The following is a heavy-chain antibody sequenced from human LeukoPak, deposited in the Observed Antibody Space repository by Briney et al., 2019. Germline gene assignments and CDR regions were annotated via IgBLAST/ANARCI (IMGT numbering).Heavy chain of an antibody. CDR3: ARDLREWLVFHHYYYYYYMDV. CDR2: ISAYNGNT. V-gene: IGHV1-18*01. D-gene: IGHD6-19*01. CDR1: GYTFTSYG. J-gene: IGHJ6*03. Sequence: ASVKVSCKASGYTFTSYGISWVRQAPGQGLEWMGWISAYNGNTNYAQKLQGRVTMTTDTSTSTAYMELRSLRSDDTAVYYCARDLREWLVFHHYYYYYYMDVWGKGTTVTVSS.